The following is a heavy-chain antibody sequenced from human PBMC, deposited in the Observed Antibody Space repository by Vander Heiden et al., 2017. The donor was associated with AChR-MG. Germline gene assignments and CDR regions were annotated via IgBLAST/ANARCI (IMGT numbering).Heavy chain of an antibody. CDR1: GGTFSSYA. V-gene: IGHV1-69*06. J-gene: IGHJ6*02. CDR3: ASSSRRGFGVVITRGMDV. CDR2: IIPIFGTA. D-gene: IGHD3-3*01. Sequence: QVQLVQSGAEVKKPGSSVTVSCKASGGTFSSYAISVVRQAPGQGLEWMGGIIPIFGTANYAQKSQGRVKITADKSTSTAYMELSSLRSEDTAVYYCASSSRRGFGVVITRGMDVWGQGTTVTVSS.